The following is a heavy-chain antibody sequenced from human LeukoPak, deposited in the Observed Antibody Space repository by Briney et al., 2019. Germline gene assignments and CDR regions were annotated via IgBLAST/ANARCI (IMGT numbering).Heavy chain of an antibody. CDR3: ARDTGTVVDY. D-gene: IGHD4-23*01. CDR2: IYYSGST. Sequence: PSETLSLTCTVSGDSISSSSYYWSWIRQPPGKGLEWIGYIYYSGSTNYNPSLKSRVTTSVDTSKNQFSLKLSSVTAADTAVYYCARDTGTVVDYWGQGTLVTVSS. J-gene: IGHJ4*02. CDR1: GDSISSSSYY. V-gene: IGHV4-61*01.